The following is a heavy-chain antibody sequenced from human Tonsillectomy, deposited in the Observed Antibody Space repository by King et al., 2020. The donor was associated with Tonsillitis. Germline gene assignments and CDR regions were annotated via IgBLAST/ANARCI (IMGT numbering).Heavy chain of an antibody. CDR1: GASISSGIYY. J-gene: IGHJ5*02. CDR3: AREYYKFSFDP. CDR2: IYTSGST. V-gene: IGHV4-61*02. D-gene: IGHD3/OR15-3a*01. Sequence: VPLQESGPGLVKPSQTLSLTCTVSGASISSGIYYWSWIRQPTGQGLEWIGRIYTSGSTNINSSLKSRVTISVDTSKNQISLRLTSVTAADTAVYYCAREYYKFSFDPWGQGTLVTVSS.